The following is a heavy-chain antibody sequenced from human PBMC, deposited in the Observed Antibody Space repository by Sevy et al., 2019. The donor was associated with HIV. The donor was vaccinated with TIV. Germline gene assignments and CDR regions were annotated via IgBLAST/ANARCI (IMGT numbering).Heavy chain of an antibody. V-gene: IGHV3-30*01. CDR1: GFSFSDYD. Sequence: GGSLRLSCAASGFSFSDYDMHWVRQAPGKGLDWVAVISHDERYKNYAESVKVRFTISRDNFKNTLFLQMDGLRPEDTAVYFCARLVSCGGDCYYLDSWGQGALVTVS. D-gene: IGHD2-21*02. CDR2: ISHDERYK. CDR3: ARLVSCGGDCYYLDS. J-gene: IGHJ4*02.